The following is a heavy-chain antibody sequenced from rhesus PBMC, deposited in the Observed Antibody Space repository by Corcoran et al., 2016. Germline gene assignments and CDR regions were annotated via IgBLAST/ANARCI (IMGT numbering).Heavy chain of an antibody. J-gene: IGHJ4*01. V-gene: IGHV4-165*02. CDR3: ARQVGGVY. D-gene: IGHD3-34*01. Sequence: QVQLQESGPGLVKPSETLSLTCAVSGGSIRGSYSHSIRKPPGKGLEWIGYIGGSNGNTYYNPSLRSRVTISTDTSKNQFSLKLNSVTAADTAVYYCARQVGGVYWGQGVLVTVSS. CDR1: GGSIRGSY. CDR2: IGGSNGNT.